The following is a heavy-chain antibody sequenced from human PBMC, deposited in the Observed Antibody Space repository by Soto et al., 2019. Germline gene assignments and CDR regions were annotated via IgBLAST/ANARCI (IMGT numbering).Heavy chain of an antibody. CDR1: GFTFSSYG. D-gene: IGHD5-12*01. CDR3: AKGGVATIDYYYYYGMDV. Sequence: QVQLVESGGGVVQPGRSLRLSCAASGFTFSSYGMHWVRQAPGKGLEWVAVISYDGSNKYYADSVKGRFTISRDNSKNTQXLQMNSLRAEDTAVYYCAKGGVATIDYYYYYGMDVWGQGTTVTVSS. V-gene: IGHV3-30*18. J-gene: IGHJ6*02. CDR2: ISYDGSNK.